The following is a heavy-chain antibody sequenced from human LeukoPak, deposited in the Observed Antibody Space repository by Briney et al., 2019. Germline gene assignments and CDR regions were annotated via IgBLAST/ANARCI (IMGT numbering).Heavy chain of an antibody. CDR3: AKDIRVDYYDNSGGY. CDR2: ISWDGGST. D-gene: IGHD3-22*01. J-gene: IGHJ4*02. CDR1: AFTFDDYT. V-gene: IGHV3-43*01. Sequence: PGGSLRLSCAASAFTFDDYTMHWVSQAPGKGLEWVSLISWDGGSTYYAGSVKGRFTISSDNSTNSLYLQMNSLRTEDTALYYCAKDIRVDYYDNSGGYWGQGTLVTVSS.